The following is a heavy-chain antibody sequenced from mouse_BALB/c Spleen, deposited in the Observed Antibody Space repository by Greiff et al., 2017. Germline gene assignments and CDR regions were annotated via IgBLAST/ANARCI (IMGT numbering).Heavy chain of an antibody. V-gene: IGHV3-2*02. Sequence: EVKLMESGPGLVKPSQSLSLTRTVTGYSITSDYAWNWIRQFPGNKLEWMGYISYSGSTSYNPSLKSRISITRDTSKNQFFLQLNSVTTEDTATYYCARYYDYAWFAYWGQGTLVTVSA. CDR2: ISYSGST. CDR1: GYSITSDYA. CDR3: ARYYDYAWFAY. J-gene: IGHJ3*01. D-gene: IGHD2-4*01.